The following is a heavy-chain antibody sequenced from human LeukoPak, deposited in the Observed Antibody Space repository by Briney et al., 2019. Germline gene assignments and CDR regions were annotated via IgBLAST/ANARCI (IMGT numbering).Heavy chain of an antibody. V-gene: IGHV3-21*01. CDR2: ISSSSSYI. Sequence: SGGSLRLSCAASGFTFSSYSMNWVRQAPGKGLEWVSSISSSSSYIYYADSVKGRFTISRDNAKNSLYLQMNSLRAEDTAVYYCARSDSSWFLGLDYWGQGTLVTVSS. CDR1: GFTFSSYS. J-gene: IGHJ4*02. CDR3: ARSDSSWFLGLDY. D-gene: IGHD6-13*01.